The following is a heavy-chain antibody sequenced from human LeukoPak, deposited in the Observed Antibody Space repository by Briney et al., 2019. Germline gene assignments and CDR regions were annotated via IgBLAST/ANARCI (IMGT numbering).Heavy chain of an antibody. CDR2: INSDGSST. Sequence: GGSLRLSCAASGFTFSSYWMHWVRQAPGKGLLWVSRINSDGSSTSYADSVKGRFTISRDNAKNTLYLQMNSLRAEDTAVYYCARGYGMDVWGKGTTVTVSS. V-gene: IGHV3-74*01. CDR3: ARGYGMDV. J-gene: IGHJ6*04. CDR1: GFTFSSYW.